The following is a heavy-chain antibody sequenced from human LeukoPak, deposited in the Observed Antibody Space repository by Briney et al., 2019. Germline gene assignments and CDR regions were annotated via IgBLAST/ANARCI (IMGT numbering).Heavy chain of an antibody. CDR3: ATLTMVRGLDY. CDR2: IYSGGST. V-gene: IGHV3-53*01. Sequence: GGSLILSCAASGFTVGSNYMSWVRQAPGKGLEWVSIIYSGGSTYYADSVKGRFTISRDNSKNNLYLQMNSLRAEDTAVYYCATLTMVRGLDYWGQGTLVTVSS. CDR1: GFTVGSNY. D-gene: IGHD3-10*01. J-gene: IGHJ4*02.